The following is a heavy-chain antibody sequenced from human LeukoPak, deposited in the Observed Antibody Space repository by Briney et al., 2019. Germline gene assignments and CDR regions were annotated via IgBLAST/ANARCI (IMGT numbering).Heavy chain of an antibody. Sequence: PSETLSLTCAVYGGSFSGYYWSWIRQPPGKGLEWIGEINHSGTTNYNPSLKSRVTTSVDTSKNQFSLKMTSVTAADTAVYYCARERSAVTNFDYWGQGTLVTVSP. CDR3: ARERSAVTNFDY. D-gene: IGHD4-17*01. CDR1: GGSFSGYY. J-gene: IGHJ4*02. CDR2: INHSGTT. V-gene: IGHV4-34*01.